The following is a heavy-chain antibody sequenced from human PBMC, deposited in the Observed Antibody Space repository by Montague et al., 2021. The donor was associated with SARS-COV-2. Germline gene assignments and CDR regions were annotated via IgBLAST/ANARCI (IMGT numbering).Heavy chain of an antibody. D-gene: IGHD6-19*01. V-gene: IGHV3-23*01. CDR1: GFTFSRYA. CDR2: ISGSGGTT. Sequence: SLRLSCVASGFTFSRYAMSLFRQAPGKGLEWVSAISGSGGTTWYSDSVKGRFTISRDNSKNTLYLQMNSLRAEDTAVYYCAKSPSGWWLFDYWGQGTLVTVSS. J-gene: IGHJ4*02. CDR3: AKSPSGWWLFDY.